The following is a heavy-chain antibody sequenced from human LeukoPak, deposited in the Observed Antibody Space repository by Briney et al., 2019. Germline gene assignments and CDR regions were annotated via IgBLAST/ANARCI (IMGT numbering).Heavy chain of an antibody. V-gene: IGHV3-30*04. J-gene: IGHJ3*02. CDR1: GFTFSSYA. CDR2: ISYDGSNK. D-gene: IGHD1-1*01. Sequence: AGGSLRLSCAASGFTFSSYAMHWVRQAPGKGLEWVAVISYDGSNKYYADSVQGRFTISRDNSKNTLYLQMNSLRAEDTAVYYCARGYWSDDAFDIWGQGTMVTVSS. CDR3: ARGYWSDDAFDI.